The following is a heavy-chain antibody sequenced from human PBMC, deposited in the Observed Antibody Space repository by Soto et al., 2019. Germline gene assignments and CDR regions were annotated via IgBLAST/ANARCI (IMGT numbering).Heavy chain of an antibody. J-gene: IGHJ4*02. CDR2: MNPNSGNT. Sequence: QVQLVQSGAEVKKPGASVKVSCKASGYTFTSYDINWVRQATGQGLEWMGWMNPNSGNTGYAQKFQGRVTMTRSTSISTAYMELSSLRSEDTAMYYCARGGYYYDSSAYYHPFDYWGQGTLVTVSS. CDR1: GYTFTSYD. D-gene: IGHD3-22*01. CDR3: ARGGYYYDSSAYYHPFDY. V-gene: IGHV1-8*01.